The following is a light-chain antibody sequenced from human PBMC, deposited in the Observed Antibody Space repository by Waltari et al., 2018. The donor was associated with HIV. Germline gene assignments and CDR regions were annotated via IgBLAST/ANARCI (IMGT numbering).Light chain of an antibody. V-gene: IGLV2-14*01. CDR2: EVT. Sequence: QSALTQPASVSGSPGQSITISCTATTSDIGGYNYLSWYQQHPGRAPKLLIYEVTHRPSGISYRFSGSKSGNTASMTISGLQAEDEADYYCSSYTTTSTILFGGGTKVTVL. J-gene: IGLJ3*02. CDR3: SSYTTTSTIL. CDR1: TSDIGGYNY.